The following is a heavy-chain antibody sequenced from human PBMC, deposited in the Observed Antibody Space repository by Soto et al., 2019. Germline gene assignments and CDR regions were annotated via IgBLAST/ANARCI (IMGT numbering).Heavy chain of an antibody. CDR1: GGSISSYY. D-gene: IGHD1-20*01. CDR2: VYYSGSA. J-gene: IGHJ5*02. V-gene: IGHV4-59*01. CDR3: ARTNWNANWFDP. Sequence: SETLSLTCTVSGGSISSYYWNWIRQPPGKGLEWIGYVYYSGSATYNPSLKSRVTISVDTSKDQFSLKLTSVTAADTAVYYCARTNWNANWFDPWGQGTLVTVSS.